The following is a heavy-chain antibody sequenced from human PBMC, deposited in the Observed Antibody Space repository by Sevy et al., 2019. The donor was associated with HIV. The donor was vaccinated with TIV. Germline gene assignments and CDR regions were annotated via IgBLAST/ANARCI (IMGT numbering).Heavy chain of an antibody. CDR3: ARVVEGYDFWSGYSTKGWFDP. D-gene: IGHD3-3*01. CDR2: IKQDGSEK. Sequence: GGSLRLSCAASGFTFSSYWMSWVRQAPGKGLEWMANIKQDGSEKYYVDSVKGRFTISRDNAKNSLYLQMNSLRAEDTAVYYCARVVEGYDFWSGYSTKGWFDPWGQGTLVTVSS. CDR1: GFTFSSYW. V-gene: IGHV3-7*01. J-gene: IGHJ5*02.